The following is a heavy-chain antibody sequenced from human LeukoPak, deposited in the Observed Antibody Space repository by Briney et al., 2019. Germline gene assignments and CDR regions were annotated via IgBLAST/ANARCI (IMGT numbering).Heavy chain of an antibody. CDR1: GYTFTNYG. V-gene: IGHV1-18*01. D-gene: IGHD1-1*01. CDR3: ARCTTGRTFGSLREIKRSREIDY. J-gene: IGHJ4*02. Sequence: ASVKVSCKASGYTFTNYGISWVRQAPGQGLEWMGWISAYNGNTNYAQKLQGRVTMTTDTSTSTAYMELRSLRSDDTAVYYCARCTTGRTFGSLREIKRSREIDYWGQGTLVTVSS. CDR2: ISAYNGNT.